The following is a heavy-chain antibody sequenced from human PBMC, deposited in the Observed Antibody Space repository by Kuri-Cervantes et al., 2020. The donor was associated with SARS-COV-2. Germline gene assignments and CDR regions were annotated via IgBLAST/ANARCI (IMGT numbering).Heavy chain of an antibody. CDR1: GFTFSSYW. V-gene: IGHV3-7*01. CDR2: IKQDGSEK. J-gene: IGHJ4*02. CDR3: ARDFDDYVWGSYRPPLYYFDY. Sequence: GESLKISCSASGFTFSSYWMSWVRQASGKGLEWVANIKQDGSEKYYVDSVKGGFTISRDNAKNSLYLKMNSLRAEDTAVYYCARDFDDYVWGSYRPPLYYFDYWGQGTLVTVSS. D-gene: IGHD3-16*02.